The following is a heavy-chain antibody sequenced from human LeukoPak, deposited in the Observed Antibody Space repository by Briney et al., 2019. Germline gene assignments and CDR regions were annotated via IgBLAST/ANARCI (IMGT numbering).Heavy chain of an antibody. CDR2: ISNSGRTI. J-gene: IGHJ4*02. D-gene: IGHD3-10*01. CDR3: ARVNYGYIDY. CDR1: GFTFSNAW. V-gene: IGHV3-48*04. Sequence: GGSLRLSCAASGFTFSNAWMNWVRQAPGKGLEWVSYISNSGRTIYYADSVKGRFTISRDNAENSLYLQMNSLRAEDTAVYYCARVNYGYIDYWGQGTLVTVSS.